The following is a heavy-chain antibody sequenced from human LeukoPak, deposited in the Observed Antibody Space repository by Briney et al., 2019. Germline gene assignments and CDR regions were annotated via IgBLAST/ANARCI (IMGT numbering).Heavy chain of an antibody. CDR2: INHSGST. CDR3: ARRASVAATLGY. Sequence: PSETLSLTCAVYGGSFSGYYWSWIRQPPGKGLEWIGDINHSGSTNYNPSLKSRVTMSVDTSKNQFSLKLSSVTAADTAVYYCARRASVAATLGYWGRGTLVTVSS. J-gene: IGHJ4*02. V-gene: IGHV4-34*01. CDR1: GGSFSGYY. D-gene: IGHD2-15*01.